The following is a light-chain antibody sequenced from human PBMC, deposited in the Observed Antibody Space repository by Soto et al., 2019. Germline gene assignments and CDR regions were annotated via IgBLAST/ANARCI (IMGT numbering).Light chain of an antibody. J-gene: IGKJ5*01. CDR1: QSVSSY. CDR2: DAS. Sequence: ESVLMQSPVTLSLSPVERATLSCRASQSVSSYLAWYQQKPGQAPRLLIYDASSRATGIPARFSGSGSGTDFTLTISSLEPEDFAVYYCQQRSNWPPITFGQGTRLAIK. CDR3: QQRSNWPPIT. V-gene: IGKV3-11*01.